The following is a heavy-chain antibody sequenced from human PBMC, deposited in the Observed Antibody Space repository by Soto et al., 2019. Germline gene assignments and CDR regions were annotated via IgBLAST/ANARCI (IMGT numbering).Heavy chain of an antibody. V-gene: IGHV4-30-4*01. CDR2: IYYSGST. J-gene: IGHJ4*02. Sequence: PSETLSLTCTVSGGSISSGDYYCSWILHPPGKGLEWIGYIYYSGSTYYNPSLKSRVTISVDTSKNQFSLKLSSVTAADTAVYYCAREEQGVTRIRFSSVWGQGTMVTVSS. CDR1: GGSISSGDYY. D-gene: IGHD2-21*02. CDR3: AREEQGVTRIRFSSV.